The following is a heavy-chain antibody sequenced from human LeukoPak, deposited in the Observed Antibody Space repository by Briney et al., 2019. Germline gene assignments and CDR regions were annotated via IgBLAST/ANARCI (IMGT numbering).Heavy chain of an antibody. J-gene: IGHJ5*02. V-gene: IGHV1-8*01. CDR3: ARVYCSSTSCYVSGQNWFDP. D-gene: IGHD2-2*01. CDR1: GYTFTSYD. Sequence: ASVKVSCKASGYTFTSYDINWVRQATGQGLEWMGWMNPNSGNTGYAQKFQSRVTMTRNTSISTAYMELSSLRSEDTAVYYCARVYCSSTSCYVSGQNWFDPWGQGTLVTVSS. CDR2: MNPNSGNT.